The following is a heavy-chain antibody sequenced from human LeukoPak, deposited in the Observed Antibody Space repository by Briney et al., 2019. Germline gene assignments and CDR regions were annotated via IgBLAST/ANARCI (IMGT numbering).Heavy chain of an antibody. CDR1: GYTLTELS. V-gene: IGHV1-24*01. CDR2: FDPEDGET. Sequence: ASVKVSCKVSGYTLTELSMHWVRQAPGKGLEGMGGFDPEDGETIYAQKFQGRVTMTEDTSPDTAYMELSSLRSEDTAVYYCATGIAVAGTGWFDPWGQGTLVTVSS. D-gene: IGHD6-19*01. CDR3: ATGIAVAGTGWFDP. J-gene: IGHJ5*02.